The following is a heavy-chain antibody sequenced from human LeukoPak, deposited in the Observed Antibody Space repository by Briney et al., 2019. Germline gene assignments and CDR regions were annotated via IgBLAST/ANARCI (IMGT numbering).Heavy chain of an antibody. CDR3: TRDRSRAEDD. V-gene: IGHV3-7*01. Sequence: GGSLRLSCAASGFTFSGHWMSWVRQAPGKGLEWVANINQGGSDKYYVDSVKGRFTISRDNANNLLYLQMNSLRGEDTAMYYCTRDRSRAEDDWGQGTLVTVSS. D-gene: IGHD1-14*01. CDR1: GFTFSGHW. J-gene: IGHJ4*02. CDR2: INQGGSDK.